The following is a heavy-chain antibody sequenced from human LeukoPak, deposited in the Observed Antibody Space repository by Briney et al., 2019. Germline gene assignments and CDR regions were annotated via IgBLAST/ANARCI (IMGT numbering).Heavy chain of an antibody. J-gene: IGHJ5*02. CDR1: GYTFTSFD. CDR3: ALLFRGRIAVAGNH. V-gene: IGHV1-8*01. Sequence: ASVKVSCEASGYTFTSFDINWVRQASGQGLEWTGGMNPNSGNTDYAQKFQGRVTMTRNTSKSTAYMELSSLRSEDTAVYYCALLFRGRIAVAGNHWGQGTLVTVSS. D-gene: IGHD6-19*01. CDR2: MNPNSGNT.